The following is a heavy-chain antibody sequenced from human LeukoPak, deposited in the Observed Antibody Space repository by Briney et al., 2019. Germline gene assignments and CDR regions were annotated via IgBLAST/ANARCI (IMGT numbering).Heavy chain of an antibody. D-gene: IGHD5-12*01. CDR3: AREHRSWFMSSGSEVATPEEIDY. Sequence: GASVKVSCKASGYAFTSYGISWVRQAPGQGLEWMGWISAYNGNTNYAQKLQGRVTMTTDKSTSTAYMELSSLRSEDTAVYYCAREHRSWFMSSGSEVATPEEIDYWGQGTLVTVSS. J-gene: IGHJ4*02. CDR2: ISAYNGNT. V-gene: IGHV1-18*01. CDR1: GYAFTSYG.